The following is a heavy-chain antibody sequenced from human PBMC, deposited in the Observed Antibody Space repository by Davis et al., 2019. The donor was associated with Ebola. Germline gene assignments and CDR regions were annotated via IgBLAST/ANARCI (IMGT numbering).Heavy chain of an antibody. D-gene: IGHD4-11*01. J-gene: IGHJ6*02. Sequence: ASVKVSCKASGYTFTGYYMHWVRQAPGQGLEWMGWINPNSGGTNYAQKFQGWVTMTRDTSISTAYMELSRLRSDDTAVYYCARDQVTRGYYYYYYGMDVWGQGTTVTVSS. CDR3: ARDQVTRGYYYYYYGMDV. V-gene: IGHV1-2*04. CDR1: GYTFTGYY. CDR2: INPNSGGT.